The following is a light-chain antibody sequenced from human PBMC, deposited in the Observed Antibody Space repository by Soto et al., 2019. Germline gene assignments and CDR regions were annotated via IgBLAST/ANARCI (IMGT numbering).Light chain of an antibody. CDR3: SSYTSTNTQV. CDR2: EVS. V-gene: IGLV2-14*01. J-gene: IGLJ1*01. CDR1: SSDVGGYKY. Sequence: QSVLTQPASVSGSPGQSISISCTGTSSDVGGYKYVSWYQQHPGKAPKLLIYEVSNRPSGVSNRFSGSKSGNTASVTISGLQAEHEADYYCSSYTSTNTQVFGTGTKVSVL.